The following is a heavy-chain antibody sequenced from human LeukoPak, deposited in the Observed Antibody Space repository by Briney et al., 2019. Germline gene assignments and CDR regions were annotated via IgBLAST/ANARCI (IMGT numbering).Heavy chain of an antibody. CDR2: MNPNSGNT. Sequence: AASVKVSCKASGYTFTSYDINWVRQATGQGLEWMGWMNPNSGNTGYAQKFQGRVTMTRNTSISTAYMELSSLRSEDTAVYYCARGPSPGRYYGSGSYSHWGQGTLVTVSS. J-gene: IGHJ4*02. D-gene: IGHD3-10*01. CDR1: GYTFTSYD. CDR3: ARGPSPGRYYGSGSYSH. V-gene: IGHV1-8*01.